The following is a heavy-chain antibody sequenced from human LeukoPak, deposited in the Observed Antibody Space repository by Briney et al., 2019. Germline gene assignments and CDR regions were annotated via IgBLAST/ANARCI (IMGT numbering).Heavy chain of an antibody. J-gene: IGHJ4*02. CDR2: INHSRNS. CDR3: ASRSRVDLADGIAWPFDY. V-gene: IGHV4-34*01. CDR1: GGPFTSYY. D-gene: IGHD5-12*01. Sequence: SETLSLTCAVYGGPFTSYYWNWIRQPTGKALQWIGEINHSRNSSSIPSLTRRVTISVDTAKNQFYLKLSSVTAADSGVYDCASRSRVDLADGIAWPFDYWRRGTLVTVSS.